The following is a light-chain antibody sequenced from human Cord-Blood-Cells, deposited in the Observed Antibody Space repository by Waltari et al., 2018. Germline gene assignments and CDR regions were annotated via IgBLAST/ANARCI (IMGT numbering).Light chain of an antibody. V-gene: IGKV3-15*01. CDR2: SAS. CDR3: QQYDNWPFT. Sequence: EIVMTHSPAPLSVSPQETATLSCSASQRVSSNLAWYQQKPGQTPRHRSYSASTRATGVPDRFSGSGSGTEFTLTISGLQSEDFAVYYCQQYDNWPFTFGPGTKVDIK. J-gene: IGKJ3*01. CDR1: QRVSSN.